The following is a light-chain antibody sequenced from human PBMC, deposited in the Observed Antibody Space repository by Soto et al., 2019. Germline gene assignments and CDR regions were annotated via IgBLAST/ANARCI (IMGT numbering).Light chain of an antibody. J-gene: IGLJ1*01. CDR3: HSYSSSSPPYV. Sequence: QSALTQPASVSGSPGQSITISCTGTNSDVGGYDYVSWYQQHPGEAPKLIISEVSNRPSGVSSRFSGSKSGNTASLTISGLQAEDEADYYCHSYSSSSPPYVFGTGTKLTVL. CDR2: EVS. CDR1: NSDVGGYDY. V-gene: IGLV2-14*01.